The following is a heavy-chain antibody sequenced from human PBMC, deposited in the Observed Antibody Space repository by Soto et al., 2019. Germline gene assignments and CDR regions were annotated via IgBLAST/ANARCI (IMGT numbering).Heavy chain of an antibody. D-gene: IGHD3-9*01. CDR2: IYHSGST. Sequence: SETLSLTCAVSGGSISSGGYSWSWIRQPPGKGLEWIGYIYHSGSTYYNPSLKSRVTISVDRSKNQFSLKLSSVTAADTAVYYCATAYDILTGGFDYWGQGTLVTVSS. J-gene: IGHJ4*02. CDR3: ATAYDILTGGFDY. V-gene: IGHV4-30-2*01. CDR1: GGSISSGGYS.